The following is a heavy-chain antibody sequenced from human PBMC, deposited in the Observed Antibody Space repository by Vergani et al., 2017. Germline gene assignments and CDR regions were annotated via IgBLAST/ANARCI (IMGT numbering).Heavy chain of an antibody. CDR1: GDTFSSYT. Sequence: QVQLVQSGAEVKKPGSSVKVSCKASGDTFSSYTISWVRQAPGQGLEWMGRIIPILGIANYAQKFQGRVTITADKSTSTAYMELSSLRSEDTAVYYCARACGGDCRDAFDIWGQGTMVTVSS. J-gene: IGHJ3*02. CDR2: IIPILGIA. CDR3: ARACGGDCRDAFDI. D-gene: IGHD2-21*02. V-gene: IGHV1-69*02.